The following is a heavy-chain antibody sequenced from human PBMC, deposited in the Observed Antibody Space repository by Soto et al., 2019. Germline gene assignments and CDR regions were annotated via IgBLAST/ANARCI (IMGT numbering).Heavy chain of an antibody. CDR1: GFTFTNYA. CDR3: ARDRGDILTGYLDY. D-gene: IGHD3-9*01. V-gene: IGHV3-30-3*01. J-gene: IGHJ4*02. Sequence: VGSLRLSCAASGFTFTNYAMHWVRRSPGKGLEWVALMSYDGSQKYYTDSVKGRFTISRDNSKNTLYLQMNSLRAEDTAVYYCARDRGDILTGYLDYWGQGTLVTVSS. CDR2: MSYDGSQK.